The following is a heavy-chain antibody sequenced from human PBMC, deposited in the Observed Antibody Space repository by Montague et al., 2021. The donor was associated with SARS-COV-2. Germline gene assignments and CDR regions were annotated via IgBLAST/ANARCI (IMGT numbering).Heavy chain of an antibody. CDR1: GGSIDSFY. V-gene: IGHV4-59*07. J-gene: IGHJ6*02. D-gene: IGHD3-22*01. CDR2: IFHSGRT. CDR3: ARGGYYDNTGYYSDYYYNMDV. Sequence: SDTRSLTRTLSGGSIDSFYWSWIRRPPGKGLEWIGCIFHSGRTYYNPSLKSRVSMSVDTSKNQVSLRLSSLTAADTAVYYCARGGYYDNTGYYSDYYYNMDVWGQGTTVTVSS.